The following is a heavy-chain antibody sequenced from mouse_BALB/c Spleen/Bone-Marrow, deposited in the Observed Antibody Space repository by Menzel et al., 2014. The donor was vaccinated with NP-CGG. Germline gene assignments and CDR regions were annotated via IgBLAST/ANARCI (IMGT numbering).Heavy chain of an antibody. CDR2: INPDSSTI. CDR1: GFDFSGYW. J-gene: IGHJ1*01. CDR3: ARPGYYGYQDV. Sequence: EVKVVESGGGLVQPGGSLKLSCAASGFDFSGYWMTWVRQAPGKGLEWIGEINPDSSTINYTPSLKDKFIISRDNAKNALYLQMSKVRSEDTALYYCARPGYYGYQDVWGEGTTVTVSS. D-gene: IGHD1-2*01. V-gene: IGHV4-1*02.